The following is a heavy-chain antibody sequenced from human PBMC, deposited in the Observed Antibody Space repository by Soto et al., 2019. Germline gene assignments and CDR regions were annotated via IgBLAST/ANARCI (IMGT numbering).Heavy chain of an antibody. CDR1: GYSFSEFR. J-gene: IGHJ4*02. V-gene: IGHV1-2*02. CDR2: ANPINGNT. CDR3: ARENWHFDY. Sequence: QVQLVQSGAEVKKPGASVKVSCKTSGYSFSEFRMHWVRQAHGQGLEWMGWANPINGNTNYAQDFQGRVTMTRDASTKTVYMELSSLTSDDTSTVYCARENWHFDYWGQGTLITVSS.